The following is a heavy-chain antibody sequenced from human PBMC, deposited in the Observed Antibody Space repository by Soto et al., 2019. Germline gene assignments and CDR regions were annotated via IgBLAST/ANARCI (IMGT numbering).Heavy chain of an antibody. Sequence: QVQLQESGPGLVKPSETLSLTCTVSGGSISSYYWSWIRQPPGKGLEWIGYIYYSGSTNYNPSLTSXAXIXXDTSKTQFPLKLSSVTAADTAVYYCARRYSSAFDIWGQGTMVTVSS. D-gene: IGHD6-13*01. CDR1: GGSISSYY. V-gene: IGHV4-59*08. CDR3: ARRYSSAFDI. CDR2: IYYSGST. J-gene: IGHJ3*02.